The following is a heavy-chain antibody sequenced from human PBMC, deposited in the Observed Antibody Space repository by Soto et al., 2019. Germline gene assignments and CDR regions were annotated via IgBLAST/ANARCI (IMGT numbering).Heavy chain of an antibody. CDR1: GGSISSYY. D-gene: IGHD6-13*01. CDR3: ARESSSWPYNWFDP. V-gene: IGHV4-59*01. Sequence: SETLSLTYTVSGGSISSYYWSWIRQPPGKGLEWIGYIYYSGSTNYNPSLKSRVTISVDTSKNQFSLKLSSVTAADTAVYYCARESSSWPYNWFDPWGQGTLVTVSS. J-gene: IGHJ5*02. CDR2: IYYSGST.